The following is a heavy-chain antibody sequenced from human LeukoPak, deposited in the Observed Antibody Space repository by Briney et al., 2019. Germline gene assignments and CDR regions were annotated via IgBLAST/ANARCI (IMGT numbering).Heavy chain of an antibody. Sequence: PSETLSLTCTVSGGSISRFYWSWIRQPPGKRLEWVGESNDSGGTNYNPSLKSRVTISADKSKNQVSLKLTSVTAADTAVYYCARLPVIVGAALEYYYYYMDVWGQGTTVTVSS. CDR1: GGSISRFY. CDR3: ARLPVIVGAALEYYYYYMDV. J-gene: IGHJ6*03. V-gene: IGHV4-34*01. CDR2: SNDSGGT. D-gene: IGHD1-26*01.